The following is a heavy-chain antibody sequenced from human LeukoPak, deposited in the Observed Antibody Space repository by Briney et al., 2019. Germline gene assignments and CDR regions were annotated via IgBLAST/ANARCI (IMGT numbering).Heavy chain of an antibody. D-gene: IGHD5-18*01. V-gene: IGHV4-59*08. CDR1: GGPICSYY. CDR2: IYYSGST. J-gene: IGHJ6*03. CDR3: ARQMDTAMVTGHYYYYMDV. Sequence: SETLSLTRTVSGGPICSYYWSRIRQPPGQGLEGIGYIYYSGSTNYNPSLKSRVTISVDTSKNQFSLKLSSLTAADTAVYYCARQMDTAMVTGHYYYYMDVWGKGTTVTVSS.